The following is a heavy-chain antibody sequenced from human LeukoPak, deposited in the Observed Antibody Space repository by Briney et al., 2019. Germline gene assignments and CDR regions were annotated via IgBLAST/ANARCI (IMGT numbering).Heavy chain of an antibody. V-gene: IGHV1-2*02. D-gene: IGHD1-26*01. J-gene: IGHJ4*02. CDR1: GYIFTGYY. CDR3: ARDRIVGARLGY. CDR2: INPNSGDT. Sequence: ASVKVSCKASGYIFTGYYMHWVRQAPGQGLEWMGWINPNSGDTNYAQKFQGRVTMTRDTSISTAYMELRSLRSDDTAVYYCARDRIVGARLGYWGQGTLVTVSS.